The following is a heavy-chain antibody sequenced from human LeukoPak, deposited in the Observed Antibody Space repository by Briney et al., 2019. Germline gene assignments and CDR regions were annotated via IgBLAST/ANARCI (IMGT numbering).Heavy chain of an antibody. CDR2: IYSGGST. Sequence: GGSLRPSCAASGFTVSTNYMSWVRQAPGKGLEWVSVIYSGGSTYYADSVKGRFTISRDNSKNTLYLQMNSLRAEDTAVYYCASGWYLVFDYWGQGTLVTVSS. CDR3: ASGWYLVFDY. CDR1: GFTVSTNY. V-gene: IGHV3-66*01. J-gene: IGHJ4*02. D-gene: IGHD6-19*01.